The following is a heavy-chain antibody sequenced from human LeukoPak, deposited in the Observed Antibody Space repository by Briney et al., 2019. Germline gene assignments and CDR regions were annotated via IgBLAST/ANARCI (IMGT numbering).Heavy chain of an antibody. CDR1: GGTFSIYA. Sequence: GASVTVSFKASGGTFSIYAISWVRQGPGQGLERMGGIIPIFGTANYTQKFQGRVTITPDESTTTAYMDLSSLRSEDTAVYYCARDRRFGELYDPWGQGTLVTVSS. CDR2: IIPIFGTA. J-gene: IGHJ5*02. CDR3: ARDRRFGELYDP. D-gene: IGHD3-10*01. V-gene: IGHV1-69*01.